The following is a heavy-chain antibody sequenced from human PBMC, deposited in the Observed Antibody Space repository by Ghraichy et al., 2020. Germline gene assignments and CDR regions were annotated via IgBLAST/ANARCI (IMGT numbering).Heavy chain of an antibody. J-gene: IGHJ3*02. Sequence: SQTLSLTCVVSGGSISFTNWWSWVRQAPGKGLEWIGHLSHSKNTYYNPSLKTRVTISLDKPKNQFSLKLISVTAADSAVYYCARDGGNSLRRGNDAFHIWGQGTKVTVSS. CDR3: ARDGGNSLRRGNDAFHI. V-gene: IGHV4/OR15-8*02. D-gene: IGHD3-10*01. CDR2: LSHSKNT. CDR1: GGSISFTNW.